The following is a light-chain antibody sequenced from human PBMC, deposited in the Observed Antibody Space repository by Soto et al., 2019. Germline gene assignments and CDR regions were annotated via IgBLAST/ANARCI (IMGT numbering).Light chain of an antibody. CDR1: QAIRNE. J-gene: IGKJ1*01. CDR2: SIS. CDR3: LQDYNYPRT. V-gene: IGKV1-6*01. Sequence: DGVTITFRAGQAIRNELGWYQQKPGKAPKLLIYSISTLQSGVPSRFSVRGSGTDFTLTISSLQPEDFATYYCLQDYNYPRTFGQGTKVDI.